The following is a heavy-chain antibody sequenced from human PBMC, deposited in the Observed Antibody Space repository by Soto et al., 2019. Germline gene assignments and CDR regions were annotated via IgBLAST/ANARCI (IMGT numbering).Heavy chain of an antibody. Sequence: SETLSLTCAVSGGSFTSNNWWTWVRQPPGQGLEWIGEIYRTESTNYNPSLKSRVTISLDKSENQFSLKVTSLTAADTAVYYCASRDPGTSVDYWGQGTVVTVSS. CDR1: GGSFTSNNW. CDR2: IYRTEST. J-gene: IGHJ4*02. D-gene: IGHD1-7*01. CDR3: ASRDPGTSVDY. V-gene: IGHV4-4*02.